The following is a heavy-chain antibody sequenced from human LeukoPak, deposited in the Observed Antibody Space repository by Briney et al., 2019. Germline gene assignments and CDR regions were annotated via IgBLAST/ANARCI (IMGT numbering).Heavy chain of an antibody. J-gene: IGHJ4*02. Sequence: ASVKVSCKVSGYTLTELSMHWVRQAPGKGLEWMGGFDPEDGETIYAQKFQGRVTMTEDTSTDTAYMELSSLRSEDTAVYYCATGLLFWSGSFLGGYYFDYWGQGTLVTVSS. V-gene: IGHV1-24*01. CDR2: FDPEDGET. CDR1: GYTLTELS. CDR3: ATGLLFWSGSFLGGYYFDY. D-gene: IGHD3-3*01.